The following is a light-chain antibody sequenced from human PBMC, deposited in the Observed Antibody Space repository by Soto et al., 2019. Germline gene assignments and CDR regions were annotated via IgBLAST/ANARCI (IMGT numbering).Light chain of an antibody. CDR1: SSYVGSYDR. CDR2: DVS. V-gene: IGLV2-18*02. Sequence: QSALTQPPSVSGSPGQSVAFSCTGTSSYVGSYDRVSWYQQPPGTAPKLMIYDVSNRPSGVPDRFSGSKSGNTASLTISGLQAEDEADYYCSSYTSSSTYVFGTGTKVTVL. J-gene: IGLJ1*01. CDR3: SSYTSSSTYV.